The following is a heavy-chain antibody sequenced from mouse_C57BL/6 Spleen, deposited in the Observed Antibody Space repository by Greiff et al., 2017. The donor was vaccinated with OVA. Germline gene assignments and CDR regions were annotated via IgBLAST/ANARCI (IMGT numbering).Heavy chain of an antibody. J-gene: IGHJ3*01. CDR3: ARKGRFRDYGSSSWFAY. V-gene: IGHV1-39*01. CDR2: INPNYGTT. D-gene: IGHD1-1*01. CDR1: GYSFTDYN. Sequence: EVQLPQSGPELVKPGASVKISCKASGYSFTDYNMNWVKQSNGKSLEWIGVINPNYGTTSYNQKFKGKATLTVDQSSSTAYMQLNSLTSEDSAVYYCARKGRFRDYGSSSWFAYWGQGTLVTVSA.